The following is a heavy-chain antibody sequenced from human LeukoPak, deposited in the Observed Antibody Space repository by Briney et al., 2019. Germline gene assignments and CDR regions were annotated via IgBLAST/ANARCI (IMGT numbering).Heavy chain of an antibody. CDR3: ARGGTRAGNPYYYYYYVDV. D-gene: IGHD5-24*01. V-gene: IGHV3-30-3*01. J-gene: IGHJ6*03. CDR1: GFTFSSYA. Sequence: GSLRLSCAASGFTFSSYAMHWVRQAPGKGLEWVAVISYDGSNKYYADSVKGRFTISRDNAKNSLYLQMNSLRAEDTAVYYCARGGTRAGNPYYYYYYVDVWGKGTTVTVSS. CDR2: ISYDGSNK.